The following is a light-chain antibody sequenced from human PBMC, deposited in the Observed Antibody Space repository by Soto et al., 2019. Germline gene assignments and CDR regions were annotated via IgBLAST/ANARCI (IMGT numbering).Light chain of an antibody. CDR3: KQSYSTPWT. CDR1: QSISSY. V-gene: IGKV1-39*01. Sequence: DIQMTQSPSSLSASVGDRVTITCRASQSISSYLNWYQQKPGKAPKLLIYAASSLQSGVPSRFSGRGSGTDFTLSISSLQHEDFATYYCKQSYSTPWTFGQGTTVEIK. J-gene: IGKJ1*01. CDR2: AAS.